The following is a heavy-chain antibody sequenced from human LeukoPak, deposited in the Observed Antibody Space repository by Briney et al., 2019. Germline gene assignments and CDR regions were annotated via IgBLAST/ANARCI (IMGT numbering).Heavy chain of an antibody. CDR3: ARDGVDYYAPPDY. CDR1: GFTFSSYW. V-gene: IGHV3-7*01. CDR2: IKQDGSEK. D-gene: IGHD3-10*01. Sequence: GGSLRLSCAASGFTFSSYWMNWVRQAPGKGLEWVANIKQDGSEKYYVDSVQGRFTISRDNAKNSLYLQMNSLRAEDTAVYYCARDGVDYYAPPDYWGQGTLVTVSS. J-gene: IGHJ4*02.